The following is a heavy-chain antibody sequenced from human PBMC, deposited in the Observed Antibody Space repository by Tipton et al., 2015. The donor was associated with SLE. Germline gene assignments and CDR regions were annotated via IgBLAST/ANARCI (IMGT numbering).Heavy chain of an antibody. Sequence: GLVKPSQTLSLTCAISGDSVSSNSAAWNWIRQSPSRGLEWLGRTYYRSKWYNDYAVSVKSRITINPDTSKNQFSLQLNSVTPEDTAVYYCAREYCSSTSCYGYYYMDVWGKGTTVTVSS. CDR3: AREYCSSTSCYGYYYMDV. J-gene: IGHJ6*03. CDR2: TYYRSKWYN. V-gene: IGHV6-1*01. D-gene: IGHD2-2*01. CDR1: GDSVSSNSAA.